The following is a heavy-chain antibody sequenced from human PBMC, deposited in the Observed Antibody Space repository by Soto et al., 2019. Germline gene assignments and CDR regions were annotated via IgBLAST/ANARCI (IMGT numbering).Heavy chain of an antibody. CDR2: IYYSGST. J-gene: IGHJ6*02. CDR3: ARGGRRSPGMDV. V-gene: IGHV4-31*03. Sequence: QVQLQESGPGLVKPSQTLSLTCTVSGGSISSGGYYWSWIRQHPGKGLEWIGYIYYSGSTYYNPSLKSRVTVAVDTSKNQFSLKLSSVTAADTAVYYCARGGRRSPGMDVWGQGTTITVSS. CDR1: GGSISSGGYY.